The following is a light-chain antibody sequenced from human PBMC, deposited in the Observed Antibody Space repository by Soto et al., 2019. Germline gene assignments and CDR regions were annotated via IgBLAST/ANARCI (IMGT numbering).Light chain of an antibody. CDR1: SSDVGGYNY. CDR3: SSYRRSSTLVV. V-gene: IGLV2-14*01. J-gene: IGLJ2*01. Sequence: SALTQPASVSGSPGQSITISCTGTSSDVGGYNYVSWYQQHPGKAPKLMIYEVTNRPSGVSNRFSGSKSGNTASLTISGLQAEDEADYYCSSYRRSSTLVVFGGGTKLTVL. CDR2: EVT.